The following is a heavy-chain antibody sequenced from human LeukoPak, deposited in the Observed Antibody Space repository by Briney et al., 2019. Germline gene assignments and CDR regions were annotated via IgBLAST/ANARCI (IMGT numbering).Heavy chain of an antibody. J-gene: IGHJ6*04. CDR3: ARCMSELDYGDYAYYYHMDV. D-gene: IGHD4-17*01. CDR2: XXXXTRT. Sequence: PSETLSLTCTVSGDSLTSGSRYWSWIRQPAGKGLXXXXXXXXXTRTTYNPSLESRVTISGDTAKNQFSLKLDSVTAADTAVYFCARCMSELDYGDYAYYYHMDVWGKGTTVTVSS. CDR1: GDSLTSGSRY. V-gene: IGHV4-61*02.